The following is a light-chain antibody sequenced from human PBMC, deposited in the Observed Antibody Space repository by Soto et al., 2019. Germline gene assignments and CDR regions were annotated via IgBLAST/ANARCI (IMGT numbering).Light chain of an antibody. J-gene: IGKJ3*01. CDR2: ASS. CDR1: QDILSW. Sequence: DIQMTQSPSSVSASVGDRVTITCRASQDILSWLAWYQQKPGEAPRLLIYASSNLQSGVPSRFIGMEPGPNSTLPTTTLQLKDFQTNYFQQANSFPSTSGPGPDWISN. V-gene: IGKV1D-12*01. CDR3: QQANSFPST.